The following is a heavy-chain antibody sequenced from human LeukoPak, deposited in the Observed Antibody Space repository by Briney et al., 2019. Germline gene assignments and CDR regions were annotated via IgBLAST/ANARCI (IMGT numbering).Heavy chain of an antibody. J-gene: IGHJ4*02. CDR2: IKSKTNGGTT. D-gene: IGHD2-15*01. Sequence: PGGSLRLSCAASGFTFSKAWMSWVRQAPGKGLEWVGRIKSKTNGGTTDYAAPVKDRFTISRDDSKNTLYLQMNSLKTEDTAVYYCTTDCSGGSCYSVGENIDYWGQGTLVTVSS. CDR3: TTDCSGGSCYSVGENIDY. CDR1: GFTFSKAW. V-gene: IGHV3-15*01.